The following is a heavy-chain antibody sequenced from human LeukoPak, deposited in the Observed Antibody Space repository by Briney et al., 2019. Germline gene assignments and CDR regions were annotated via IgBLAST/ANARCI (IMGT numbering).Heavy chain of an antibody. CDR1: GFTFSTYA. J-gene: IGHJ4*02. V-gene: IGHV3-64*02. Sequence: GGSLRLSCAASGFTFSTYAMHWVRQAPGKGLQYVSAIGSDGGSTYYADSVKGRFTISRDNSKNTLYLQMGSLRAEDMAVYYCARDSRRGFVSVGYFDYWGQGTLVTVSS. CDR3: ARDSRRGFVSVGYFDY. CDR2: IGSDGGST. D-gene: IGHD2-15*01.